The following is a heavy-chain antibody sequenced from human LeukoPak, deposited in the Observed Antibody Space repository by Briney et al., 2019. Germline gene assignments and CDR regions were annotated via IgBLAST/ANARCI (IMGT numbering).Heavy chain of an antibody. Sequence: GGSLRLSCAAFGVTVSGYWMNWVRQAPGKGLVWVARINSDGSSTSHADSVKGRFTISRDNAKNTLYLQMNSLRVDDTAVYYCAKAPEATITKSRGIYFDFWGQGTLVTVSS. J-gene: IGHJ4*02. CDR3: AKAPEATITKSRGIYFDF. CDR1: GVTVSGYW. V-gene: IGHV3-74*01. CDR2: INSDGSST. D-gene: IGHD5-12*01.